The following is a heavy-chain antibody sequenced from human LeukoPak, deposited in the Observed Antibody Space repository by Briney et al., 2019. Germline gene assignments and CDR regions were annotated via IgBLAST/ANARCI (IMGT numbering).Heavy chain of an antibody. D-gene: IGHD2-2*01. CDR2: INHSGST. Sequence: PSETLSLTCAVYGGSFSGYYWSWIRQPPGKGLEWIGEINHSGSTNYNPSLKSRVTISVDTSKNQFSLKLSSVTAADTAVYYCARGQVQFDIVVVPAAIAWFDPWGQGTLVTVSS. V-gene: IGHV4-34*01. J-gene: IGHJ5*02. CDR1: GGSFSGYY. CDR3: ARGQVQFDIVVVPAAIAWFDP.